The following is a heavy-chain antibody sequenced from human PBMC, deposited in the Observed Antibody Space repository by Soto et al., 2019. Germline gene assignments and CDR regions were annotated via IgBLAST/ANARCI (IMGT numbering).Heavy chain of an antibody. CDR3: AKGGRKYDFWSGYDY. CDR1: GFTFDDYT. CDR2: ISWDGGST. D-gene: IGHD3-3*01. J-gene: IGHJ4*02. V-gene: IGHV3-43*01. Sequence: GGSLRLSCAASGFTFDDYTMHWVRQAPGKGLEWVSLISWDGGSTYYADSVKGRFTISRDNSKNSLYLQMNSLRTEDAAVYYCAKGGRKYDFWSGYDYWGQGTLVTVSS.